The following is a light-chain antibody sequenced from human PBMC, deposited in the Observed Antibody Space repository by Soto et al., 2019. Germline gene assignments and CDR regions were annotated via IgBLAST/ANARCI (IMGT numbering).Light chain of an antibody. J-gene: IGKJ2*01. CDR3: QQYIDWPPTFT. Sequence: EIVMTQSPATLSVSPGERVTLSCRASQSVTSNLAWYQQKPGQAPRLLIYAASTRATGIPARFSGSGSGTDFTLAISSLQSEDFAVYYCQQYIDWPPTFTFGQGTKLEIQ. CDR2: AAS. V-gene: IGKV3-15*01. CDR1: QSVTSN.